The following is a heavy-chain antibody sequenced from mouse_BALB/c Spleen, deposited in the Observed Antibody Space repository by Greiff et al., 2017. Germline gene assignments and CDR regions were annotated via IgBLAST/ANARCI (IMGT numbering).Heavy chain of an antibody. CDR3: ARDGNYGYAMDY. J-gene: IGHJ4*01. CDR2: ISSDSSTI. V-gene: IGHV5-17*02. Sequence: DVMLVESGGGLVQPGGSRKLSCAASGFTFSSFGMHWVRQAPEKGLEWVAYISSDSSTIYYADTVKGRFTISRDNPKNTLFLQMTSLRSEDTAMYYCARDGNYGYAMDYWGQGTSVTVSS. D-gene: IGHD2-1*01. CDR1: GFTFSSFG.